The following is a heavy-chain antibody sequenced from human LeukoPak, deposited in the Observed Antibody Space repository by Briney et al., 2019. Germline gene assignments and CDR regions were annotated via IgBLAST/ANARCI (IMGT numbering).Heavy chain of an antibody. V-gene: IGHV5-51*01. CDR3: AGQAYGGNSRTFDI. CDR1: GYSFTTYW. D-gene: IGHD4-23*01. Sequence: GESLKISCQASGYSFTTYWIGWVRQLPGKGLEWIGIIYPGDADTSYSPSFQGQVTVSADKSISTAYLQWSSVKDSDTAMYYCAGQAYGGNSRTFDIWGQGTMGTVSS. CDR2: IYPGDADT. J-gene: IGHJ3*02.